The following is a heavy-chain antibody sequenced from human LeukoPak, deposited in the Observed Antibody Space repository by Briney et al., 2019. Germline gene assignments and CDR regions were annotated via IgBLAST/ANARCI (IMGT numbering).Heavy chain of an antibody. CDR1: GGSFSGYY. CDR3: ARVLPTTVTTMIWFDP. V-gene: IGHV4-34*01. D-gene: IGHD4-11*01. J-gene: IGHJ5*02. CDR2: INHSGST. Sequence: KPSETLSLTCAVYGGSFSGYYWSWIRQPPGKGLEWIGEINHSGSTNYNPSLKSRVTISVDTSKNQFSLKLSSVTAADTAVYYCARVLPTTVTTMIWFDPWGQGTLVTVSS.